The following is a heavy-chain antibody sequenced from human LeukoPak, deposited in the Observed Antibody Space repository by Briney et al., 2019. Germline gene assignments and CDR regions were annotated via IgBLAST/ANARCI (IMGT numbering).Heavy chain of an antibody. CDR1: GFPFGSYG. CDR3: AKSYCGGDCG. D-gene: IGHD2-21*02. J-gene: IGHJ4*02. CDR2: ITGNGVYT. V-gene: IGHV3-23*01. Sequence: GGSLRLSCAVSGFPFGSYGMTWVRQAPGKGLERVSGITGNGVYTYYADSVKGRFTISRDNSKSTLSLQMNSLRAEDTAVYYCAKSYCGGDCGWGPGTLVTVSS.